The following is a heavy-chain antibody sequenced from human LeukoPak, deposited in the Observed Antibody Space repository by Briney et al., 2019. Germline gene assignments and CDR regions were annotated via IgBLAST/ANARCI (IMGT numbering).Heavy chain of an antibody. Sequence: GGSLRLSCAASGFTFSSYGMSWVRQAPGKGLEWVSVISGSGGSTHYADSVKGRLTISRDNSKNTLYLQMNSLRAEDTAVYYCAKDGPITFGGVIVIPVDYYFDYWGQGTLVTVSS. D-gene: IGHD3-16*02. J-gene: IGHJ4*02. CDR3: AKDGPITFGGVIVIPVDYYFDY. CDR2: ISGSGGST. CDR1: GFTFSSYG. V-gene: IGHV3-23*01.